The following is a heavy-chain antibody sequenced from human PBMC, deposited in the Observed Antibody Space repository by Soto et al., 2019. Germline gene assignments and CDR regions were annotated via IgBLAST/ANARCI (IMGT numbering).Heavy chain of an antibody. J-gene: IGHJ5*02. CDR1: GGSISIYY. V-gene: IGHV4-59*01. CDR3: ARGYYDFWSGYYMP. Sequence: PSDTLSLTCTVSGGSISIYYWSWIRQPPGKGLEWIGYIYYSGSTNYNPSLKSRVTISVDTSKNQFSLKLSSVTAADTAVYYCARGYYDFWSGYYMPWGQGTLVTVSS. D-gene: IGHD3-3*01. CDR2: IYYSGST.